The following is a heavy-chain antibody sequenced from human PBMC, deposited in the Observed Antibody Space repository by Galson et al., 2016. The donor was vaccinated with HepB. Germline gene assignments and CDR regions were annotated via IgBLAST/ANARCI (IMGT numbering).Heavy chain of an antibody. CDR1: GGSISNSNW. CDR3: ARDPVFGD. CDR2: IYHSGST. V-gene: IGHV4-4*02. Sequence: ETLPLTCAVSGGSISNSNWWSWVRQPPGKGLEWIGGIYHSGSTNYNPSLTSRVTISVDQSKNQFSLNLISVTAADTAVYYCARDPVFGDWGQGTLVTVSS. J-gene: IGHJ4*02.